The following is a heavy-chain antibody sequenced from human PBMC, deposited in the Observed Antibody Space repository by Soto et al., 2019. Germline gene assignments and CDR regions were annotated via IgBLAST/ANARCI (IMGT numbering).Heavy chain of an antibody. Sequence: GGSLRLSCAASGFTFSSYSMNWVRQAPGKXLEWVSSISSSSSYIYYADSVKGRFTISRDNAKNSLYLQMNSLRAEDTAVYYCARSFPAQLGHQAFYYYYGMDVWGQGTTVTVSS. J-gene: IGHJ6*02. CDR3: ARSFPAQLGHQAFYYYYGMDV. CDR1: GFTFSSYS. D-gene: IGHD6-6*01. CDR2: ISSSSSYI. V-gene: IGHV3-21*01.